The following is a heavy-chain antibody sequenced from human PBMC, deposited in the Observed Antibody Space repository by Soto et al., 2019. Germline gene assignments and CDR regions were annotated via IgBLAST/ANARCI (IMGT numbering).Heavy chain of an antibody. CDR2: ISGSGGST. J-gene: IGHJ4*02. CDR3: TKVISQTTVTTDY. D-gene: IGHD4-17*01. Sequence: GGSLRLSCAASGFTFSSYAMSWVRQAPGKGLEWVSAISGSGGSTYYADSVKGRFTISRDNSKNTLYLQMNSLRAEDTAVYYCTKVISQTTVTTDYWGQGTLVTVSS. V-gene: IGHV3-23*01. CDR1: GFTFSSYA.